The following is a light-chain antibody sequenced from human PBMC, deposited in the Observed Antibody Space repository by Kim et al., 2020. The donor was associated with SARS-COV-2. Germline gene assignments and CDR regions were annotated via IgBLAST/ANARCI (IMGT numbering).Light chain of an antibody. CDR2: KDS. Sequence: SYELTQPPSVSVSPGQTARITCSGDALPKQYAYWYQQKPGQAPVLVIYKDSERPSGIPERFSGSSSGTTVTLTNSGVQAEDEADYYCQSAASRDWLFGGG. V-gene: IGLV3-25*03. CDR3: QSAASRDWL. CDR1: ALPKQY. J-gene: IGLJ3*02.